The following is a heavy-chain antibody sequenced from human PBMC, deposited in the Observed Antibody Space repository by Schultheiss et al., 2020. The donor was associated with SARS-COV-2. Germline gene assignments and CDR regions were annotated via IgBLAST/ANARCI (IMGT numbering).Heavy chain of an antibody. CDR2: IYYSGST. J-gene: IGHJ4*02. V-gene: IGHV4-59*12. CDR1: GGSISSYY. D-gene: IGHD3-22*01. CDR3: ARGKLGTIQSFRYYYDSSGYYDY. Sequence: SQTLSLTCTVSGGSISSYYWSWIRQPPGKGLEWIGYIYYSGSTNYNPSLKSRVTISVDTSKNQFSLKLSSVTAADTAVYYCARGKLGTIQSFRYYYDSSGYYDYWGQGTLVTVSS.